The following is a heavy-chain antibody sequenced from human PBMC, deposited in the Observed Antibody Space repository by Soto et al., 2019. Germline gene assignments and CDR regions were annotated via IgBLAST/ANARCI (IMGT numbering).Heavy chain of an antibody. Sequence: AGGSLRLSCAASGFTFSSYSMNWVRQAPGKGLEWVSSISSSSSYIYYADSVKGRFTISRDNAKNSLYLQMNSLRAEDTAIYYCARDYGSGWPIDYWGQGTLVTVSS. D-gene: IGHD6-19*01. V-gene: IGHV3-21*01. J-gene: IGHJ4*02. CDR2: ISSSSSYI. CDR1: GFTFSSYS. CDR3: ARDYGSGWPIDY.